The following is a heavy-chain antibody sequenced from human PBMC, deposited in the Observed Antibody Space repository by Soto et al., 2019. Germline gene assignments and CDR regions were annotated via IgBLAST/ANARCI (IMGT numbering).Heavy chain of an antibody. CDR1: GFTFSDYV. CDR2: ISASDTST. J-gene: IGHJ4*02. CDR3: AKCGGLGTPRGRGSCYCPIDY. Sequence: GGFLRLSCAVSGFTFSDYVMSWVRQAPGEGMEWVAGISASDTSTYYADSVKGRLTISRDNSKNTLYLQMTSLRAEDTAVYYCAKCGGLGTPRGRGSCYCPIDYWGQGDPVTVSS. V-gene: IGHV3-23*01. D-gene: IGHD2-15*01.